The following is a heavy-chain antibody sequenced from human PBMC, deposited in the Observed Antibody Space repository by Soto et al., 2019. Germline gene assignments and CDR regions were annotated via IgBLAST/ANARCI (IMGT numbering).Heavy chain of an antibody. CDR2: ISAYNGKT. CDR1: GYTFTSYG. D-gene: IGHD3-10*01. J-gene: IGHJ6*03. Sequence: QVQLVQSGAEVKKPGASVKVSCKASGYTFTSYGISGVRQAPGQGLEWMGWISAYNGKTNYAQKLQGRVTMTTDTSTSTAYMELRSLRSDDTAVYYCARNYYGSGSYIPYYYYYYMDVWGKGTTVTVSS. CDR3: ARNYYGSGSYIPYYYYYYMDV. V-gene: IGHV1-18*01.